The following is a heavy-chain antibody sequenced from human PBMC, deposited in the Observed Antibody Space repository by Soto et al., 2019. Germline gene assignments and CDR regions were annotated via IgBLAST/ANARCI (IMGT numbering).Heavy chain of an antibody. J-gene: IGHJ1*01. D-gene: IGHD3-9*01. CDR3: ARGSLVLRYFDWFEYFQH. CDR1: GGSISSYY. V-gene: IGHV4-59*12. CDR2: IYYSGST. Sequence: PSETLSLTCAVSGGSISSYYWSWIRQPPGKGLEWIGYIYYSGSTYYNPSLKSRVTISVDTSKNQFSLKLSSVTAADTAVYYCARGSLVLRYFDWFEYFQHWGQGTLVTVSS.